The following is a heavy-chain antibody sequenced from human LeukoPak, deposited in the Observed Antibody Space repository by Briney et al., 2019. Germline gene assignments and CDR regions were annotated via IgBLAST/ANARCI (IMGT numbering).Heavy chain of an antibody. D-gene: IGHD6-13*01. Sequence: GGSLRLSCAASGFSYFTYGMSWVRQAPGKGLEWVSLISASGASTYYADSVKGRFTISRDNSKNTPYLQMSSLSAEDTAVYYCAKGDSSSWYLARFDPWGQGTLVTVSS. V-gene: IGHV3-23*01. CDR3: AKGDSSSWYLARFDP. CDR2: ISASGAST. CDR1: GFSYFTYG. J-gene: IGHJ5*02.